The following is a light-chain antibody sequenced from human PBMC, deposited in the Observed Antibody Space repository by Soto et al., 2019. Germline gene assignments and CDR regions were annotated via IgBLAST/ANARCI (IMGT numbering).Light chain of an antibody. CDR2: AAF. Sequence: DIQMTQSPSSVSASLGDRVTIPCRASEDINRRLAWYQQKPGNAPKLHIYAAFILQSGVPSRFSGWRSGTDFTLTISSLRHEDCSTYYSQQADSFPITFGQGTRLEIK. CDR1: EDINRR. V-gene: IGKV1-12*01. J-gene: IGKJ5*01. CDR3: QQADSFPIT.